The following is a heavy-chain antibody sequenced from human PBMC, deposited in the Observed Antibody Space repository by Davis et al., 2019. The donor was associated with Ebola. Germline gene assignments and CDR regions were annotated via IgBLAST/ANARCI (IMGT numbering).Heavy chain of an antibody. V-gene: IGHV4-34*01. D-gene: IGHD4-17*01. Sequence: SETLSLTCAVYGGSFSGYYWSWIRQPPGKGLEWIGEINHSGSTNYNPSLKSRVTISIGTSKDQFSLRLTSVTEADTAVYYCAKGVGDYGWFDPWGQGTLVTVSA. CDR3: AKGVGDYGWFDP. CDR2: INHSGST. J-gene: IGHJ5*02. CDR1: GGSFSGYY.